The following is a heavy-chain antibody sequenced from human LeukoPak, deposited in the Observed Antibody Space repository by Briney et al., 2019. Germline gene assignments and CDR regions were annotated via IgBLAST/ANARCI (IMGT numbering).Heavy chain of an antibody. CDR2: IYYSGST. CDR1: GGSISSSSYY. CDR3: ARVTGYRIEDYFDY. D-gene: IGHD6-13*01. V-gene: IGHV4-39*07. J-gene: IGHJ4*02. Sequence: SETLSLTCTVSGGSISSSSYYWGWIRQPPGKGLEWIGSIYYSGSTNYNPSLKSRVAISVETSKNEFSLKLRSVTAADTAVYYCARVTGYRIEDYFDYWGQGTLVTVSS.